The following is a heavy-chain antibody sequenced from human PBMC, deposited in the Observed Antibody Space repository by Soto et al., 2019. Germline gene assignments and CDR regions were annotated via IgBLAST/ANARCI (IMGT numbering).Heavy chain of an antibody. V-gene: IGHV3-23*01. CDR3: AKGSRYSSGWYADY. CDR1: GFTFTTYA. CDR2: ISAGGGTT. Sequence: EVQLLESGGGLVQPGGSLRLSCAASGFTFTTYAMNWVRQAPGKGLEWVSYISAGGGTTYYADSIKGRYTISRDNSKNTLFLQRDSLRADDPAVYYCAKGSRYSSGWYADYWGRGPLVTVSS. D-gene: IGHD6-19*01. J-gene: IGHJ4*02.